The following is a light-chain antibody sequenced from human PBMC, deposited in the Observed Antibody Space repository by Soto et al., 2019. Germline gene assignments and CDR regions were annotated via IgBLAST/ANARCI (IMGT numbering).Light chain of an antibody. CDR3: DSWDNSLSVVL. V-gene: IGLV1-51*01. J-gene: IGLJ2*01. CDR1: SSNIGKYY. CDR2: DSN. Sequence: QSVLTQPPSVSAAPGQTVTISCSGSSSNIGKYYVSWYQQLPGEAPKLLIYDSNKRPSGIPERFSASTSGTSATLAIAGLQTGDEADYYCDSWDNSLSVVLFGGGTKLTVL.